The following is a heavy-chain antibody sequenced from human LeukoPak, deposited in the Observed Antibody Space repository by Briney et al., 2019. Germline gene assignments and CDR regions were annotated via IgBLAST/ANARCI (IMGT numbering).Heavy chain of an antibody. CDR1: GYTFTSYG. V-gene: IGHV1-18*04. CDR2: ISAYNGNT. CDR3: ARDQGGIAAAGTRYFQH. D-gene: IGHD6-13*01. Sequence: ASVKVSCKASGYTFTSYGISWVRQAPGQGLEWMRWISAYNGNTNYAQKLQGRVTMTTDTSTSTAYMELRSLRSDDTAVYYCARDQGGIAAAGTRYFQHWGQGTLVTVSS. J-gene: IGHJ1*01.